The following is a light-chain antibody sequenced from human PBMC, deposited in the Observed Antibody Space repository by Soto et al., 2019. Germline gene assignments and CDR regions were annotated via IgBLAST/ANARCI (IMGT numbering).Light chain of an antibody. J-gene: IGKJ2*01. CDR1: QDITND. CDR2: SAS. CDR3: LQDYNYPYT. V-gene: IGKV1-6*01. Sequence: AIQMTQSPSSLSASVGDRVTITCRASQDITNDLGWYQQKPGKAPKLLIYSASSLQSGVPSRFSGSGSGTVFTLTISSLQPEDFATYYCLQDYNYPYTFGQGTKLEIK.